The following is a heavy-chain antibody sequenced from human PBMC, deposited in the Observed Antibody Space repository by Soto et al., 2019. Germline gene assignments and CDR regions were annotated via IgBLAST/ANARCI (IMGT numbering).Heavy chain of an antibody. J-gene: IGHJ5*02. CDR1: CGSFSGYY. V-gene: IGHV4-34*01. Sequence: PSETLSLTCAVYCGSFSGYYWSWIRQPPGKGLEWIGEINHSGSTNYNPSLKSRVTISVDTSKNQFSLKLSSVTAADTAVYYCARGGWNIVVVPAAPPNWFDPWGQGTLVTVSS. CDR3: ARGGWNIVVVPAAPPNWFDP. D-gene: IGHD2-2*01. CDR2: INHSGST.